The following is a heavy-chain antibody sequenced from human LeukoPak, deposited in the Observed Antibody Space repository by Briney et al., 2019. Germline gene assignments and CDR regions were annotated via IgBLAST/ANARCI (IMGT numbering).Heavy chain of an antibody. Sequence: GGSLRLSCAASGFTFSTYAMSWVRQAPGKGLEWVASIKQDGSGKYYVDSVKGRFTISRDDAKNSLYLQMNSLRVEDTAVYYCARGYYDFWSGRVNYFDYWGQGTLVTVSS. CDR3: ARGYYDFWSGRVNYFDY. D-gene: IGHD3-3*01. V-gene: IGHV3-7*01. J-gene: IGHJ4*02. CDR2: IKQDGSGK. CDR1: GFTFSTYA.